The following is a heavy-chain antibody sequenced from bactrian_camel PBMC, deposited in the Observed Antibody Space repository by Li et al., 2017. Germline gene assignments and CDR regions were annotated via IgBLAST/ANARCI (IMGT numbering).Heavy chain of an antibody. Sequence: HVQLVESGGDPVQAGGSLRLSYAASGYSLSSYCMGWFRQAPGKEREAVATIYTLVGSTDYADSVQGRFTISRDNAKNTLYLQMNSLKPEDTAMYYCAAAPSFRCALWDYGYRGQGTQVT. D-gene: IGHD3*01. CDR2: IYTLVGST. CDR1: GYSLSSYC. V-gene: IGHV3S1*01. CDR3: AAAPSFRCALWDYGY. J-gene: IGHJ4*01.